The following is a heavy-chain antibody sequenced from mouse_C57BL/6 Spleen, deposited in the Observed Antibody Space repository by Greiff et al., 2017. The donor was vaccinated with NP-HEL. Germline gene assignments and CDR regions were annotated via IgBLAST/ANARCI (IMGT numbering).Heavy chain of an antibody. J-gene: IGHJ2*01. CDR2: IYPGDGDT. CDR1: GYAFSSSW. CDR3: AREGVYFDY. Sequence: VKLMESGPELVKPGASVKISCKASGYAFSSSWMNWVKQRPGKGLEWIGRIYPGDGDTNYNGKFKGKATLTADKSSSTAYMQLSSLTSEDSAVYCCAREGVYFDYWGQGTTLTVSS. V-gene: IGHV1-82*01.